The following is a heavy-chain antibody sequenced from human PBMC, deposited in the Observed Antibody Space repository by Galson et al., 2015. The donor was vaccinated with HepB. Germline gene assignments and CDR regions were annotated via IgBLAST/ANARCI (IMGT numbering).Heavy chain of an antibody. D-gene: IGHD2-2*01. CDR3: VRRRSQLLNVDTDY. V-gene: IGHV5-51*01. CDR1: GYTFTAFW. CDR2: IYPTDADT. J-gene: IGHJ4*01. Sequence: GAEVKKPGESLRISCKGSGYTFTAFWISWVRQIPGQGLEWMGIIYPTDADTRYSPSFQGQVSISADKSTATAYLQWSSLKASDTAIYFCVRRRSQLLNVDTDYWGQGTLVTVSS.